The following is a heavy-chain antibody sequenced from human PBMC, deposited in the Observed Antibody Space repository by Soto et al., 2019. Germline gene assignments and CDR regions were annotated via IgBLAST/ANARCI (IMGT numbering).Heavy chain of an antibody. V-gene: IGHV1-2*02. Sequence: ASVKVSCKASGYTFTVYYMYWVRQAPGQGLEWMGWINPNSGGTNYAQKFQGSVTMTRDTSISTAYMELSRLRSDDTAVYYCARDSTPGVGYGGQGTPDTIPT. D-gene: IGHD2-15*01. CDR3: ARDSTPGVGY. J-gene: IGHJ4*02. CDR1: GYTFTVYY. CDR2: INPNSGGT.